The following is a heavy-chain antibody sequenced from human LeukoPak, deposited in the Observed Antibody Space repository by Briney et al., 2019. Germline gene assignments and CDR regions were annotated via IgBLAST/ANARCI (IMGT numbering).Heavy chain of an antibody. J-gene: IGHJ6*02. CDR2: ISGDGGST. V-gene: IGHV3-43*02. CDR1: GFTFDDYA. D-gene: IGHD5-18*01. Sequence: GGSLRLSCAASGFTFDDYAMHWVRQAPGKGLEWVSLISGDGGSTYYADSVKGRFTISRDSSKNSLYLQMNSLRTEDTALYYCAKDIRYSYGANYYYYYGMDVWGQGTTVTVSS. CDR3: AKDIRYSYGANYYYYYGMDV.